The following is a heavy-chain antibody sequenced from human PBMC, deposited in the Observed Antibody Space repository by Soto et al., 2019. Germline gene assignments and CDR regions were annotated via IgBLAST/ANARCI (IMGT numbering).Heavy chain of an antibody. J-gene: IGHJ6*02. Sequence: SVKVTCEASGYTFTSYGISWVRQAPGQGLEWMGWISAYNGNTNYAQKLQGRVTMTTDTSTSTACMELRSLRSDDTAVYYCARVGRRAGYSYGYRYYYYGMDVWGQGTTVTVSS. D-gene: IGHD5-18*01. CDR1: GYTFTSYG. V-gene: IGHV1-18*01. CDR3: ARVGRRAGYSYGYRYYYYGMDV. CDR2: ISAYNGNT.